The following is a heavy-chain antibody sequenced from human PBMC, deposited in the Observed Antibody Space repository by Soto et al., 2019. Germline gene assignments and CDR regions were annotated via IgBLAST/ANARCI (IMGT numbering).Heavy chain of an antibody. CDR3: ARDTYYDSSGYYHDAFDI. Sequence: GGSLRLSCAASGFTFSSYSMNWVRQATGKGLEWVSSISSSSSYIYYADSVKGRFTISRDNAKNSLYLQMNSLRAEDTAVYYCARDTYYDSSGYYHDAFDIWGQGTMVTVSS. CDR2: ISSSSSYI. D-gene: IGHD3-22*01. CDR1: GFTFSSYS. J-gene: IGHJ3*02. V-gene: IGHV3-21*01.